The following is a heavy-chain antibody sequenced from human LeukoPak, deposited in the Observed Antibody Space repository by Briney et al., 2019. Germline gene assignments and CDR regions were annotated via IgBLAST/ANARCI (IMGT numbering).Heavy chain of an antibody. J-gene: IGHJ6*03. CDR2: IYPGGSDT. V-gene: IGHV5-51*01. CDR1: GYSFTSYW. Sequence: GGSLKISCQGSGYSFTSYWIGWVRQMPGKGLECVGIIYPGGSDTRYSPSFQGQGTSSADKSISTAYLQGSSLKASDTAMYYCARRHFYYYYMDVWGKGTTVTVSS. CDR3: ARRHFYYYYMDV. D-gene: IGHD3-3*02.